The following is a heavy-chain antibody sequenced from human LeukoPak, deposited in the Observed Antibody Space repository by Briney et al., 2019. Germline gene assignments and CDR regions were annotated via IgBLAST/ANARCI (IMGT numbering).Heavy chain of an antibody. CDR1: GFTFSSYA. D-gene: IGHD3-10*01. V-gene: IGHV3-23*01. J-gene: IGHJ4*02. CDR2: ISGGGGST. CDR3: AKDRAYGSGSYFGY. Sequence: PGGSLRLSCAASGFTFSSYAMSWVRQAPGRGLEWVSAISGGGGSTYYADSVKGRFTISRDNSKNTLYLQMNSLRAEDTAVYYCAKDRAYGSGSYFGYWGQGTLVTVSS.